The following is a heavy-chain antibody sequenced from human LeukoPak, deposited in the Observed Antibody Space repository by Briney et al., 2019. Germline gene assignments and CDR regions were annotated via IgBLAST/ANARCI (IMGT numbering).Heavy chain of an antibody. CDR2: ISAYNGNT. V-gene: IGHV1-18*01. Sequence: ASVKVSCKASGYTFTSYGISWERQAPGQGLEWMGWISAYNGNTNYAQKLQGRVTMTTDTSTSTAYMELRSLRSDDTAVYYCARDVSITMIVVVITPLDYWGQGTLVTVSS. CDR3: ARDVSITMIVVVITPLDY. J-gene: IGHJ4*02. D-gene: IGHD3-22*01. CDR1: GYTFTSYG.